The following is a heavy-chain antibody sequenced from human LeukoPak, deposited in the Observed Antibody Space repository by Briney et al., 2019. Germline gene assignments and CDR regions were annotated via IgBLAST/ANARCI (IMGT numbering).Heavy chain of an antibody. D-gene: IGHD3-10*01. CDR2: IYYSGST. CDR3: ARPVLNYYYGMDV. V-gene: IGHV4-30-4*01. J-gene: IGHJ6*02. Sequence: SQTLSLTCTVSGGSISSGEYYWSWIRQPPGKGLEWIGYIYYSGSTYYNPSLKSRVTISVDTSKNQFSLKLSSVTAADTAVYYCARPVLNYYYGMDVWGQGTTVTVSS. CDR1: GGSISSGEYY.